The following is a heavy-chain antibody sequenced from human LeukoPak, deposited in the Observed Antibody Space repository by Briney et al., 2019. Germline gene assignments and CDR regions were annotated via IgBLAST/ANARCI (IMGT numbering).Heavy chain of an antibody. V-gene: IGHV3-23*01. Sequence: GGSLRLSCAASGFNVSSNYMSWVRQAPGKGLEWVSTIRSNGATASNADSAKGRFTISRDNSKNTVYLQVNSLRVEDTAIYYCARGQEFDDGVFDSWGQGTLVTVSS. D-gene: IGHD1-1*01. J-gene: IGHJ4*02. CDR3: ARGQEFDDGVFDS. CDR1: GFNVSSNY. CDR2: IRSNGATA.